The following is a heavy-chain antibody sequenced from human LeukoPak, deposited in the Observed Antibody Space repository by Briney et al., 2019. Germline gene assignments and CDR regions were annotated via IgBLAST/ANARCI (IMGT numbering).Heavy chain of an antibody. CDR3: ARDKEPLPGQQPPNYYMDV. V-gene: IGHV1-2*02. D-gene: IGHD1-14*01. CDR1: GYTFTGYY. J-gene: IGHJ6*03. Sequence: ASVKVSCKASGYTFTGYYMHWVRQAPGQGLEWMGWINPNSGGTNYAQKFQGRVTMTRGTSISTAYMELSRLRSDDTAVYYCARDKEPLPGQQPPNYYMDVWGKGPPVTVSS. CDR2: INPNSGGT.